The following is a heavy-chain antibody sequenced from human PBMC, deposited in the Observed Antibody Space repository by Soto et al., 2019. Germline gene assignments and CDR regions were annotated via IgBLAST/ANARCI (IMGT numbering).Heavy chain of an antibody. CDR2: ISAVNGDT. CDR1: GFSIKNYG. J-gene: IGHJ3*01. V-gene: IGHV1-18*01. D-gene: IGHD3-10*01. CDR3: ARDGGSGVLNAFDV. Sequence: QAQLVQSATEVKRPGASVKVSCKASGFSIKNYGITWVRLAPGQGLEWMGWISAVNGDTIFAQKFQGRVSMTTDTATSTAYMELRGLKSDDTALYSFARDGGSGVLNAFDVWGHGTMVAVS.